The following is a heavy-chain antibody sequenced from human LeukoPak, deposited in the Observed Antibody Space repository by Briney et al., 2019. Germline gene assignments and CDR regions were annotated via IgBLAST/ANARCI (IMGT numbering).Heavy chain of an antibody. CDR1: GYSFNNYG. D-gene: IGHD3-3*01. Sequence: ASVKVSCKASGYSFNNYGISWVRQAPGQGLEWMGWISAYNGNTNYAQKLQGRVTMTTDTSTNTAYMELRSLRSDDTAVYYCARDSTPYYDRYYMDVWGKGTTVTVSS. CDR2: ISAYNGNT. V-gene: IGHV1-18*01. J-gene: IGHJ6*03. CDR3: ARDSTPYYDRYYMDV.